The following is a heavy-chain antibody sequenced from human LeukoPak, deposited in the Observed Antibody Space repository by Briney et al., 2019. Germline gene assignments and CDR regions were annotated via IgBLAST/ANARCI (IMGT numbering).Heavy chain of an antibody. V-gene: IGHV1-8*01. J-gene: IGHJ6*02. CDR2: MNPNSGNT. Sequence: ASAKVSCKASGYTFTSYDINWVRQATGQGLEWMGWMNPNSGNTGYAQKFQGRVTMTRNTSISTAYMELSSLRSEDTAVYYCARIRMVRGVIIKSYYYYGMDVWGQGTTVTVSS. CDR1: GYTFTSYD. D-gene: IGHD3-10*01. CDR3: ARIRMVRGVIIKSYYYYGMDV.